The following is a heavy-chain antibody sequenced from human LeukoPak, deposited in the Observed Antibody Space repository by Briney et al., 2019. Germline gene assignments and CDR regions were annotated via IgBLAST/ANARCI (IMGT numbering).Heavy chain of an antibody. V-gene: IGHV4-30-4*08. CDR1: GGSISSYY. CDR3: AREAYGDYAVFDY. D-gene: IGHD4-17*01. Sequence: SETLSLTCTVSGGSISSYYWSWIRQPPGKGLEWIGYIYYSGSTYYNPSLKSRVTISVDTSKNQFSLKLSSVTAADTAVYYCAREAYGDYAVFDYWGQGTLVTVPS. J-gene: IGHJ4*02. CDR2: IYYSGST.